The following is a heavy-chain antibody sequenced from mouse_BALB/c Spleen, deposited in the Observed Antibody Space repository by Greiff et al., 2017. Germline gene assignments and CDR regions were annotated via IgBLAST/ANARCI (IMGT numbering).Heavy chain of an antibody. D-gene: IGHD1-2*01. CDR3: ARKGYGQYFDY. V-gene: IGHV2-2*02. CDR2: IWSGGST. CDR1: GFSLTSYG. J-gene: IGHJ2*01. Sequence: VKLVESGPGLVAPSQSLSITCTVSGFSLTSYGVHWVRQPPGKGLEWLGVIWSGGSTDYNAAFISRLSISKDNSKSQVFFKMNSLQANDTAIYYCARKGYGQYFDYWGQGTTLTVSS.